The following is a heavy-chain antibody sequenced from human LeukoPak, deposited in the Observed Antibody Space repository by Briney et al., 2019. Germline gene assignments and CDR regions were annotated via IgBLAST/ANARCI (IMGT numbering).Heavy chain of an antibody. J-gene: IGHJ6*03. CDR2: ISPGGTDK. Sequence: GGSLRLSCEISGFSLTSTALPWVRQAPGKGLEWVAVISPGGTDKYYGDSVAGRFTISRDISNNTLHLRMSVLRPDDTAVYYCARQGSSFNYVHTYMDVWGKGTTVTVSS. V-gene: IGHV3-30*15. CDR1: GFSLTSTA. D-gene: IGHD1-7*01. CDR3: ARQGSSFNYVHTYMDV.